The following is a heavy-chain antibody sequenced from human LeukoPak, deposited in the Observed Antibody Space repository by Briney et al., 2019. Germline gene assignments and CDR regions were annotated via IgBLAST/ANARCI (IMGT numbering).Heavy chain of an antibody. CDR2: ISSSSNYI. V-gene: IGHV3-21*01. CDR1: EFTFSSYS. CDR3: ARGTSAGDY. J-gene: IGHJ4*02. Sequence: XGSLXXSCAASEFTFSSYSMNWVRQAPGKGLEWVSSISSSSNYIYYADSVKGRFTISRDNAKNSLYLQMNSVRAEDTAVYYCARGTSAGDYWGQGTLVTVSS.